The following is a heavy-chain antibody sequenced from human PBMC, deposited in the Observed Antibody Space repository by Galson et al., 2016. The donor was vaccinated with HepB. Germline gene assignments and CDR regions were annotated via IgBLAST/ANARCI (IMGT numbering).Heavy chain of an antibody. Sequence: SLRLSCAASGFTFSAYWMAWIRQAPGKGLEWVANTNQDGSGKHYVDSAKGRFTVSRDNAKNSVFLDMNSLRAEDTAVYYCVSGYTSGIWGQGTTGTVSS. CDR3: VSGYTSGI. CDR2: TNQDGSGK. J-gene: IGHJ3*01. CDR1: GFTFSAYW. D-gene: IGHD6-19*01. V-gene: IGHV3-7*01.